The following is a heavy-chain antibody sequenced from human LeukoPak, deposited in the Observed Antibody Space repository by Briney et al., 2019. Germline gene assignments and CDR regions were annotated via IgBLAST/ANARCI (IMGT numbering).Heavy chain of an antibody. J-gene: IGHJ4*02. CDR3: AKRGLAAALFR. Sequence: GGSLRLSCAASGFTFSSYAMSWVRQAPGRGLEWVSDISGSGGSTYYADSVKGRFTISRDNSKNTLYLQMNRLRAEDTAVYYCAKRGLAAALFRWGQGTLVTVSS. CDR2: ISGSGGST. V-gene: IGHV3-23*01. CDR1: GFTFSSYA. D-gene: IGHD6-13*01.